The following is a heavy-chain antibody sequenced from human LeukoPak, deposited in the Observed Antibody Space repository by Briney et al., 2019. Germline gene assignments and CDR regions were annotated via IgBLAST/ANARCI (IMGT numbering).Heavy chain of an antibody. CDR2: INSDVSSA. J-gene: IGHJ4*02. CDR3: ARGWLRSDYCFDS. V-gene: IGHV3-74*01. Sequence: QTGGSLRLSCAASGFTFSSRWMHWARQAPGKGLVWVSRINSDVSSAGYADSVKGRFAISRDDAKNTLYLQMNSLRAEDTAVYYCARGWLRSDYCFDSWGQGTLVTVSS. D-gene: IGHD5-12*01. CDR1: GFTFSSRW.